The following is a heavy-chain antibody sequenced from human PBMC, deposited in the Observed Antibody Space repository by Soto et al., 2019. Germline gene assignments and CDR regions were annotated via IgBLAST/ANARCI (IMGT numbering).Heavy chain of an antibody. CDR3: ARMTNYDILTGYGPDYYYGMDV. J-gene: IGHJ6*02. CDR1: GFTFSSYS. Sequence: EVQLVESGGGLVKPGGSLRLSCAASGFTFSSYSMNWVRQAPGKGLEWVSSISSSSSYIYYADSVKGRFTISRDNAKNSLYLQMNSLRAEDTAVYYCARMTNYDILTGYGPDYYYGMDVWGQGTTVTVSS. V-gene: IGHV3-21*01. D-gene: IGHD3-9*01. CDR2: ISSSSSYI.